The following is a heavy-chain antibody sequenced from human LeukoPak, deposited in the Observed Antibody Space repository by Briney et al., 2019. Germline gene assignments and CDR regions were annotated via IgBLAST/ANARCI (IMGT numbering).Heavy chain of an antibody. Sequence: ASVKVSCKASGYTFTSYDINWVRQATGQVLEWMGWMNPNSGNTGYAQKFQGRVTMTRNTSISTAYMELSSLRSEDTAVYYCSRGLMKRWGVGLDYWGQGTLVTVSS. V-gene: IGHV1-8*01. CDR2: MNPNSGNT. CDR3: SRGLMKRWGVGLDY. D-gene: IGHD3-10*01. J-gene: IGHJ4*02. CDR1: GYTFTSYD.